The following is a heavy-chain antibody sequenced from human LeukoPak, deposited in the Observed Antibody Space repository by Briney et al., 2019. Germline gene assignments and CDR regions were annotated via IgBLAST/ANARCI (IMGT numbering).Heavy chain of an antibody. CDR3: ARLEYYDYVWGSTPAYYFDY. CDR2: IYFSGRT. CDR1: GGSISSYY. J-gene: IGHJ4*02. D-gene: IGHD3-16*01. Sequence: SETLSFTCTVSGGSISSYYWSWIRQPPGKGLEWIGYIYFSGRTNYNPSLKSRVTISVDTSKNQFSLKLSSVTAADTAVYYCARLEYYDYVWGSTPAYYFDYWGQGTLVTVSS. V-gene: IGHV4-59*01.